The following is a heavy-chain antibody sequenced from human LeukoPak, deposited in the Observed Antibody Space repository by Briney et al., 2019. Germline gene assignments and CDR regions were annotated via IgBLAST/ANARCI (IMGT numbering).Heavy chain of an antibody. CDR1: GYTFTGYY. V-gene: IGHV1-2*02. J-gene: IGHJ5*02. Sequence: ASAKVSCKASGYTFTGYYMHWVRQAPGQGLEWMGWINPNSGGTNYAQKFQGRVTMTRDTSISTAYMELSRLRSDDTAVYYCARGHTAINNWFDPWGREPWSPSPQ. D-gene: IGHD5-18*01. CDR3: ARGHTAINNWFDP. CDR2: INPNSGGT.